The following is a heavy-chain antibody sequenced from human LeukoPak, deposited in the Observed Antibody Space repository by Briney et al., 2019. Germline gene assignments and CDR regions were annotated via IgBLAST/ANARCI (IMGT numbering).Heavy chain of an antibody. J-gene: IGHJ5*02. CDR2: IYYSGTT. Sequence: PSETLSFTCTVSAGSISSSSHSWGGIRQPPGKGLEWIGSIYYSGTTAYNPSLKSRVTISVDTSKNQFSLKLSSVTAADTAVYYCVRWQSGSMFHPPWGQGTLVTVSS. CDR3: VRWQSGSMFHPP. V-gene: IGHV4-39*01. D-gene: IGHD3-10*02. CDR1: AGSISSSSHS.